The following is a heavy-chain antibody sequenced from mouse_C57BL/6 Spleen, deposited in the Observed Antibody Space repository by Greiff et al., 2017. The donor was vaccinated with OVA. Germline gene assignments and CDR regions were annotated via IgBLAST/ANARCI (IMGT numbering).Heavy chain of an antibody. J-gene: IGHJ1*03. CDR3: ARRGGYYGNYEDWYFDV. Sequence: QVQLKESGPGLVQPSQSLSITCTVSGFSLTSYGVHWVRQSPGKGLEWLGVIWSGGSTDYNAAFISRLSISKDNSKSQVFFKMNSLQADDTAIYYCARRGGYYGNYEDWYFDVWGTGTTVTVSS. CDR2: IWSGGST. V-gene: IGHV2-2*01. D-gene: IGHD2-1*01. CDR1: GFSLTSYG.